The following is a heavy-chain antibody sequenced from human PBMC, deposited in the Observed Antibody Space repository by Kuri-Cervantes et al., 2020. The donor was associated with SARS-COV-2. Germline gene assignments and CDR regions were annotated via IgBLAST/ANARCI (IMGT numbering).Heavy chain of an antibody. CDR1: DVTFRTYA. J-gene: IGHJ6*02. Sequence: CPHSDVTFRTYAMHRVRQAPGKVLEWVAVISYDGSNKYYADSVKGRFTISRDNSKNTLYLQMNSLRAEDTAVYYCARGGYSGSLRGYYYYGMDGWAQGTTVTVSS. V-gene: IGHV3-30-3*01. CDR3: ARGGYSGSLRGYYYYGMDG. CDR2: ISYDGSNK. D-gene: IGHD1-26*01.